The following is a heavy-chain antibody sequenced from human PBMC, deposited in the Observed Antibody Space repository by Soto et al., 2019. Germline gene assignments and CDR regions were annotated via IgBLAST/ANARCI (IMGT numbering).Heavy chain of an antibody. CDR3: VKGSASGSPYYFDY. CDR1: GFTFNNYA. V-gene: IGHV3-23*01. Sequence: HPGGSLRLSCAASGFTFNNYAMSWVRQAPGNGLEWVSAITGSGGDTYHADSVKGRFTISRDNSKNTLYLQMNSLRAEDTAVYYCVKGSASGSPYYFDYWGHGSLVTVSS. J-gene: IGHJ4*01. CDR2: ITGSGGDT. D-gene: IGHD6-25*01.